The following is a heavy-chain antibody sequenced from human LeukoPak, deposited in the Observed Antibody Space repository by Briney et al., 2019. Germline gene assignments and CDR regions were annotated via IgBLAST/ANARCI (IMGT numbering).Heavy chain of an antibody. Sequence: GSLRLSCAASGFTFSSYAMSWVRQAPGKGLDWVSAISVSGGSTYYADSVKGRFTISRDNSKNTLCLQMNSLRAEDTAVYYCAKGQKWELPLDYWGQGTLVTVSS. V-gene: IGHV3-23*01. CDR1: GFTFSSYA. D-gene: IGHD1-26*01. CDR2: ISVSGGST. J-gene: IGHJ4*02. CDR3: AKGQKWELPLDY.